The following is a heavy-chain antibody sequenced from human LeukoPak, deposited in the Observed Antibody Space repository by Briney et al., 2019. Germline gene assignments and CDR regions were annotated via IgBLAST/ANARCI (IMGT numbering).Heavy chain of an antibody. D-gene: IGHD3-22*01. CDR3: ARRAYYESSGSYDC. CDR1: GYRFNSYW. V-gene: IGHV5-51*01. J-gene: IGHJ4*02. Sequence: GESLDISLQGSGYRFNSYWIGWVRPVPGKGLEWMGIIYPGDSSTKYSPPFQGQVTISADKSISTAYLQCNSLKASDTAMYYCARRAYYESSGSYDCWGQGTLVTVAS. CDR2: IYPGDSST.